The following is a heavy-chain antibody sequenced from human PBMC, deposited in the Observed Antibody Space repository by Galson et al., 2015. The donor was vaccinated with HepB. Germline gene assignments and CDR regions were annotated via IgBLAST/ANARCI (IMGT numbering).Heavy chain of an antibody. Sequence: SLRLSCAASGFTFSDTWMSWVRQAPGKGLEWIGRIKSKTDGGTTDYAATVEGRFTISRDDSKNTLFLQINGLKTEDTAVYHCTTDALTLAVVVGDDAFDLWGQGTMVTVSS. D-gene: IGHD2-15*01. V-gene: IGHV3-15*01. CDR3: TTDALTLAVVVGDDAFDL. CDR1: GFTFSDTW. CDR2: IKSKTDGGTT. J-gene: IGHJ3*01.